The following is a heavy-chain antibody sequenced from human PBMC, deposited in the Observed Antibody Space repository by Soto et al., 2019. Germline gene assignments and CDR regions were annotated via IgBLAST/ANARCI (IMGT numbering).Heavy chain of an antibody. J-gene: IGHJ4*02. CDR1: GFTFNNYA. CDR2: ISGSGHST. Sequence: GGSLRLSCAASGFTFNNYAMSWVRQAPGKGLEWVSAISGSGHSTLYADSVKGRFTISRDNSKNTLYLQMNSLRAEDTAVYFCAKDRSRPSYAYGGYWGQGTLVTVSS. D-gene: IGHD2-21*01. V-gene: IGHV3-23*01. CDR3: AKDRSRPSYAYGGY.